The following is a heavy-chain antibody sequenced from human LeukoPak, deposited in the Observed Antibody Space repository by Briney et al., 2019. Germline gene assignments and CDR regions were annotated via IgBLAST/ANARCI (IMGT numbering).Heavy chain of an antibody. CDR2: IYYSGST. D-gene: IGHD3-16*01. Sequence: SETLSLTCTVSGGSISSYYWSWIRQPPGKGLEWIWYIYYSGSTNYNPSLKSRVTISVDTSKNQFSLKLSSVTAADTAVYYCARVLSGRMDVWGKGTTVTVSS. CDR3: ARVLSGRMDV. CDR1: GGSISSYY. J-gene: IGHJ6*03. V-gene: IGHV4-59*01.